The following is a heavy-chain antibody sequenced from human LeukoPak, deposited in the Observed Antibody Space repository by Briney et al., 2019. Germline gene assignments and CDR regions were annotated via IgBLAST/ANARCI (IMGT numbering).Heavy chain of an antibody. CDR1: GFTFSTYA. J-gene: IGHJ4*02. D-gene: IGHD3-3*01. CDR3: AKALTYYDFWSGYYSPFDY. V-gene: IGHV3-23*01. CDR2: ISGSGGST. Sequence: SGGSLRLSCAASGFTFSTYAMSWVRQAPGKGLEWVSAISGSGGSTYYADSVKGRFTISRDNSKNTLYLQMNSLRAEDTAVYYCAKALTYYDFWSGYYSPFDYWGQGTLVTVSS.